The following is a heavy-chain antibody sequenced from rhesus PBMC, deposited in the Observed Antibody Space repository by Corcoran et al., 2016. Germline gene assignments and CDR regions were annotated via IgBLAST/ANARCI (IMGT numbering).Heavy chain of an antibody. CDR2: IKNKADGGTA. Sequence: EVQLVESGGGLVQPGGSLRLSCAASGFTFSHYWMSWVRQAPGKGLEWVGFIKNKADGGTAAYAEAVKGRFTISRDDSKNTRYLQMKSLKTEDTAVYYWTRAKTHDYWGQGVLVTVSS. V-gene: IGHV3S11*01. J-gene: IGHJ4*01. CDR1: GFTFSHYW. CDR3: TRAKTHDY. D-gene: IGHD3S6*01.